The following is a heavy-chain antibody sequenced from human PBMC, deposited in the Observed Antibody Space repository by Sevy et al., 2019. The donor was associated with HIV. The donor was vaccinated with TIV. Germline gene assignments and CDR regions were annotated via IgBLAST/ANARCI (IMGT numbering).Heavy chain of an antibody. V-gene: IGHV4-39*02. Sequence: SETLSLTCTVSGDSISSNNFYWGWVRQPPEKGLEWIGSIYYTGSTSYNPSLKSRVTISVDTSKNQFSLKLTSVTAADTAVYYCAREAVALDYWGQGTLVTVSS. J-gene: IGHJ4*01. D-gene: IGHD6-19*01. CDR2: IYYTGST. CDR1: GDSISSNNFY. CDR3: AREAVALDY.